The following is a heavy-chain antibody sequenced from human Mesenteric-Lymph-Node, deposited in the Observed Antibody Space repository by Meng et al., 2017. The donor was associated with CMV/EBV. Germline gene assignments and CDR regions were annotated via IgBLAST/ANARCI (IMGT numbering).Heavy chain of an antibody. Sequence: GESLKISCAASGFTFSSYSMNWVRQAPGKGLEWVAVISYDGSNKYYADSVKGRFTISRDNSKNTLYLQMNSLRAEDTAVYYCARDRDYDFWSGYSIYYYYGMDVWGQGTTVTVSS. J-gene: IGHJ6*02. CDR3: ARDRDYDFWSGYSIYYYYGMDV. CDR1: GFTFSSYS. D-gene: IGHD3-3*01. V-gene: IGHV3-30*03. CDR2: ISYDGSNK.